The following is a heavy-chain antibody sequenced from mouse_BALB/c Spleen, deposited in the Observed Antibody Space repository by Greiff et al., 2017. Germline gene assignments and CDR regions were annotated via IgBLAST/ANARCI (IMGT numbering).Heavy chain of an antibody. D-gene: IGHD2-2*01. Sequence: EVKLVESGAELVKPGASVKLSCTASGFNIKDTYMHWVKQRPEQGLEWIGRIDPANGNTKYDPKFQGKATITADTSSNTAYLQLSSLTSEDTAVYYCARPLYYGYDGGYAMDYWGQGTSVTVSS. CDR1: GFNIKDTY. V-gene: IGHV14-3*02. J-gene: IGHJ4*01. CDR3: ARPLYYGYDGGYAMDY. CDR2: IDPANGNT.